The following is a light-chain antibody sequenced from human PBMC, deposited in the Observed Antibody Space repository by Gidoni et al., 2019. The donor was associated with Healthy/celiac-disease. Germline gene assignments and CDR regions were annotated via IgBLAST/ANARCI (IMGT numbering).Light chain of an antibody. CDR1: QSVSSSY. J-gene: IGKJ1*01. V-gene: IGKV3-20*01. CDR2: GAS. CDR3: QQLET. Sequence: IVLTQSPGTLSLSPGERATLSCTASQSVSSSYLAWYQQKPGQAPRLLIYGASSRATGIPDRFSGSGSGTDFTLTISRLEAEDFAVYYCQQLETFGQGTKVEIK.